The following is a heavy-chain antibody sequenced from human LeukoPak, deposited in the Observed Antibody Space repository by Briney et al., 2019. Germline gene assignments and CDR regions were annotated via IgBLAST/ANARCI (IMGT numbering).Heavy chain of an antibody. CDR3: ARSRWLHH. J-gene: IGHJ4*02. Sequence: GGSLRLSCAASGFTFSNAWMSWVRQAPGKGLEWVANIKQDGSEKYYVDSVKGRFTISRDNAKNSLYLQMNSLRAEDTAVYYCARSRWLHHWGQGTLVTVSS. V-gene: IGHV3-7*01. CDR2: IKQDGSEK. CDR1: GFTFSNAW. D-gene: IGHD5-24*01.